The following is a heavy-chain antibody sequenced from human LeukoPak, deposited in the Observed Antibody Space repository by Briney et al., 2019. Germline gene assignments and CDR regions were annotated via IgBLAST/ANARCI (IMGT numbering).Heavy chain of an antibody. V-gene: IGHV1-69*04. D-gene: IGHD3-10*01. CDR3: ARDENSGSGEFDY. CDR2: ITPVFGIA. Sequence: RASVKASCKSSGGTFRSFAISWVRQAPGQGLEWMGRITPVFGIASYGQKFQGRVTITADKSTSTAYLELTSLRPEDTAVYYCARDENSGSGEFDYWGQGTLVTVSS. J-gene: IGHJ4*02. CDR1: GGTFRSFA.